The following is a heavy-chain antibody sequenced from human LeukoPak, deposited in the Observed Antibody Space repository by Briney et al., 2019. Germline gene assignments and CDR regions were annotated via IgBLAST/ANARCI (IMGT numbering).Heavy chain of an antibody. CDR3: ARTSSSWYYYYYYYMDV. J-gene: IGHJ6*03. V-gene: IGHV1-8*03. CDR1: GYTFTSYD. D-gene: IGHD6-13*01. CDR2: MNPNSGNT. Sequence: ASVKVSCKASGYTFTSYDINWVRQATGQGLEWMGWMNPNSGNTGYAQKFQGRVTITGNTSISTAYMELSSLRSEDTAVYYCARTSSSWYYYYYYYMDVWGKGTTVTVSS.